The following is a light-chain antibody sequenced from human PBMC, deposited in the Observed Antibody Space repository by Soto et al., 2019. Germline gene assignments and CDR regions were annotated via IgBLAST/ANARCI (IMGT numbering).Light chain of an antibody. V-gene: IGKV3-20*01. Sequence: EFVLKQSPGTLSLSPGERATLSCRASQSVTRSYLAWYQQKPGQAPRLLIYGASSRATDVPDRFSGSGSGTAFTRTISRLAPEDFAVYYCQQYGSSRRLRLGGGTKVEIK. CDR3: QQYGSSRRLR. CDR1: QSVTRSY. J-gene: IGKJ4*01. CDR2: GAS.